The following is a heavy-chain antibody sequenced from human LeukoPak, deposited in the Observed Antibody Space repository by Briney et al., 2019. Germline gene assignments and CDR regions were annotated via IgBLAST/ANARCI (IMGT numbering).Heavy chain of an antibody. CDR2: VSGGGGTT. CDR1: ETPSPSFD. Sequence: GGSLRLSCAPSETPSPSFDVTWVRQAPGKGLEWVSTVSGGGGTTYYADSVKGRFTISRDNSKNTLFLQMNSLRAEDTAIYYCASVDSSGYYHMDVWGKGTTVTISS. D-gene: IGHD3-22*01. V-gene: IGHV3-23*01. CDR3: ASVDSSGYYHMDV. J-gene: IGHJ6*03.